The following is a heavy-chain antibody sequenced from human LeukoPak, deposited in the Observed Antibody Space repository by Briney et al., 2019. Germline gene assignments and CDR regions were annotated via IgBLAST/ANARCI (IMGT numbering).Heavy chain of an antibody. CDR1: GFTFSNYW. CDR2: IKQDGSES. V-gene: IGHV3-7*01. D-gene: IGHD3-10*02. CDR3: AELGITMIGGV. J-gene: IGHJ6*04. Sequence: GGSLRLSCGGSGFTFSNYWMNWVRQAPGKGLEWVANIKQDGSESHYVDSVKGRFTISRDNAKNSLYLQMNSLRAEDTAVYYCAELGITMIGGVWGKGTTVTISS.